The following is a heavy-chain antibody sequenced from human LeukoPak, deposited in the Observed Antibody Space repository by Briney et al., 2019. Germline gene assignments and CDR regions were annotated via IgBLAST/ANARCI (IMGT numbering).Heavy chain of an antibody. CDR2: ISSSSSYI. J-gene: IGHJ4*02. CDR1: GFTFSSYS. V-gene: IGHV3-21*01. CDR3: AREEIAGGAGIAAAGLTAY. D-gene: IGHD6-13*01. Sequence: GGSLRLSCAASGFTFSSYSMNWVRQAPGKGLEWVSSISSSSSYIYYADSVKGRFTISRDNAKNSLYLQMNSLRAKDTAVYYCAREEIAGGAGIAAAGLTAYWGQGTLVTVSS.